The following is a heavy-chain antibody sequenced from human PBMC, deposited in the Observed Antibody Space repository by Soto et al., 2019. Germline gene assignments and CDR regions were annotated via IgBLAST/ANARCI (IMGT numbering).Heavy chain of an antibody. Sequence: PGGSLRLSCAASGFTFSSYTMSWVRQAPGKGLEWVSAISGSGGSTYYADAVKGRFTISRDNSKNTVYLQMNSLRAEDTAVYYCATLAGRYSDMVVWGQGTTVTVSS. J-gene: IGHJ6*02. D-gene: IGHD2-15*01. CDR3: ATLAGRYSDMVV. CDR1: GFTFSSYT. CDR2: ISGSGGST. V-gene: IGHV3-23*01.